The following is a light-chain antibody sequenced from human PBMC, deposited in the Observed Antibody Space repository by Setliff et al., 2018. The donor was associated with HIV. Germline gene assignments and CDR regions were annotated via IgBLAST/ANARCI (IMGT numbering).Light chain of an antibody. CDR2: EVS. CDR3: SSYARSTTVR. Sequence: QSVLTQPASVSGSPGQSITISCTATTSDVGTYNLVSWFQQHPGKAPKLIIFEVSKRPSGVSNRFSGSKSGNTASLTISGLQAEDEADYYCSSYARSTTVRFGGGTKVTVL. CDR1: TSDVGTYNL. J-gene: IGLJ2*01. V-gene: IGLV2-23*01.